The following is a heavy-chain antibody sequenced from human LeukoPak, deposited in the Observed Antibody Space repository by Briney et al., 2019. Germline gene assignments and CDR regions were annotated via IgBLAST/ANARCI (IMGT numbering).Heavy chain of an antibody. CDR1: GFIFSKYT. CDR3: ARVVLGGYSSRYTTFDY. D-gene: IGHD6-13*01. CDR2: ISGSGGST. J-gene: IGHJ4*02. Sequence: GGSLRLSCAASGFIFSKYTMSWVRQAPGKGLEWVSGISGSGGSTYLADSVKGRFTISRDNSKNTVSLQMRSLTAEDTAAYYCARVVLGGYSSRYTTFDYWGQGTLVTVSS. V-gene: IGHV3-23*01.